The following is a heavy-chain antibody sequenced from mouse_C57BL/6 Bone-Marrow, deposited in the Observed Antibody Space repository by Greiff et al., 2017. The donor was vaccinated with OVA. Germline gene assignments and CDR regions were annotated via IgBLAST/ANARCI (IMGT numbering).Heavy chain of an antibody. CDR1: GFSLTSYG. Sequence: QVQLKESGPGLVQPSQSLSITCTVSGFSLTSYGVHWVRQSPGKGLEWLGVIWRGGSTDYNAAFMSRLSITKDNSKSQVFFKMNSLQADDTAIYYCAKMDGYYYWYFDVWGTGTTVTVSS. CDR3: AKMDGYYYWYFDV. D-gene: IGHD2-3*01. V-gene: IGHV2-5*01. CDR2: IWRGGST. J-gene: IGHJ1*03.